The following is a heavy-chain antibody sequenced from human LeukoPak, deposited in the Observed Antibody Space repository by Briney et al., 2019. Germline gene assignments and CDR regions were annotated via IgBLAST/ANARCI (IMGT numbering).Heavy chain of an antibody. CDR1: GFTFSSYW. CDR2: IKQDGSEK. CDR3: AVDYYGSGSYYI. Sequence: GGSLRLSRAASGFTFSSYWMSWVRQAPGKGLEWVANIKQDGSEKYYVDSVKGRFTISRDNAKNSLYLQMSSLRAEDTAVYYCAVDYYGSGSYYIWGQGTLVTVSS. J-gene: IGHJ4*02. D-gene: IGHD3-10*01. V-gene: IGHV3-7*01.